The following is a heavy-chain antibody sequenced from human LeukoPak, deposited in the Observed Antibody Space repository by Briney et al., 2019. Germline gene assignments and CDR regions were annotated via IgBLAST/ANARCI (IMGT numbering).Heavy chain of an antibody. CDR3: AKDPLLYDSSGYYQRAEYFQH. CDR2: ISGSGGST. Sequence: AGGSLRLSCAASGFTFSSYAMSWVRQAPGKGLEWVSAISGSGGSTYYADSVKGRFTISRDNSKNTLYLQMNSLRAEDTAVYYCAKDPLLYDSSGYYQRAEYFQHRGQGTLVTVSS. J-gene: IGHJ1*01. D-gene: IGHD3-22*01. V-gene: IGHV3-23*01. CDR1: GFTFSSYA.